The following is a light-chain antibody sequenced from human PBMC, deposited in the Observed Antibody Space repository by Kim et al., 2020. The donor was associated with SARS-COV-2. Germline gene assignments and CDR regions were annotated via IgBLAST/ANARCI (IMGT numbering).Light chain of an antibody. J-gene: IGKJ3*01. V-gene: IGKV1-33*01. CDR1: QDISNY. CDR2: DAS. CDR3: QQYDNLPFT. Sequence: DIQLTQSPSSLSASLGDRVTITCQASQDISNYLNWYQQKPGKAPKLLINDASNLETGVPSRFSGIGSGTDFIFTISSLQPEDVATYFCQQYDNLPFTFGPGTKVDIK.